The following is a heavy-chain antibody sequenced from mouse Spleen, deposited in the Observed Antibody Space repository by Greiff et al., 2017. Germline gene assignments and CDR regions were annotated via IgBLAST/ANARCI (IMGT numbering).Heavy chain of an antibody. CDR2: IYPGSGNT. D-gene: IGHD2-2*01. V-gene: IGHV1-76*01. Sequence: QVQLQQSGAELVRPGASVKLSCKASGYTFTDYYINWVKQRPGQGLEWIARIYPGSGNTYYNEKFKGKATLTAEKSSSTAYMQLSSLTSEDSAVYFCARNGAGYDGHWFAYWGQGTLVTVSA. J-gene: IGHJ3*01. CDR1: GYTFTDYY. CDR3: ARNGAGYDGHWFAY.